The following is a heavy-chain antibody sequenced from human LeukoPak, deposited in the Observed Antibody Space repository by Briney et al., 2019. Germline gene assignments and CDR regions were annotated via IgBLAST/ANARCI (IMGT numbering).Heavy chain of an antibody. V-gene: IGHV1-18*01. J-gene: IGHJ4*02. Sequence: SAKVSRKASGYTLTTYVISRVRQAPRPGLKGMGWISAYNGNTDYAQKLQGRVNIPTDTSTSTAYMELRSLISADTAVHYRPRDTAIVPILTIDHWGQGTRVTVSS. CDR1: GYTLTTYV. CDR3: PRDTAIVPILTIDH. CDR2: ISAYNGNT. D-gene: IGHD5-18*01.